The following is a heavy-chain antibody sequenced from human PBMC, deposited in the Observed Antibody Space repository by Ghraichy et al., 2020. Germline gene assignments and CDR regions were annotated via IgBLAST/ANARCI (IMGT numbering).Heavy chain of an antibody. J-gene: IGHJ4*02. CDR1: GGSFSGYY. Sequence: SETLSLTCAVYGGSFSGYYWSWIRQPPGKGLEWIGEINHSGSTNYNPSLKSRVTISVDTSKNQFSLKLSSVTAADTAVYYCVRARANTMVRGVIKEWGQGTLVTVSS. D-gene: IGHD3-10*01. V-gene: IGHV4-34*01. CDR2: INHSGST. CDR3: VRARANTMVRGVIKE.